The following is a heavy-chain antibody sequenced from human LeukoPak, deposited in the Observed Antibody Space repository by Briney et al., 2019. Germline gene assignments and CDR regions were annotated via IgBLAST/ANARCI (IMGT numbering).Heavy chain of an antibody. CDR1: RFTVSSNY. CDR2: ISDSGGRT. D-gene: IGHD3-22*01. CDR3: AKDSYDTSI. J-gene: IGHJ4*02. V-gene: IGHV3-23*01. Sequence: GGSLRLSCVASRFTVSSNYMSWVRQAPGKGLEWVSAISDSGGRTFYADSVKGRFTISRDNSKNTLYLQINSLRAEDTAVYYCAKDSYDTSIWGQGTLVTVSA.